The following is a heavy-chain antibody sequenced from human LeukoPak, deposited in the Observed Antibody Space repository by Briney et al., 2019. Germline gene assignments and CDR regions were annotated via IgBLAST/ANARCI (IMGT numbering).Heavy chain of an antibody. V-gene: IGHV3-23*01. D-gene: IGHD5-18*01. CDR3: AKGLTWIQIYFDY. Sequence: GGSLRLSCAASGFTFSSYAMSWVRQAPGKGLEWVTAISGSGGSTYYADSVKGRFTISRDNSKNTLYLQMNSLRAEDTAVYYCAKGLTWIQIYFDYWGQGTLVTVSS. CDR1: GFTFSSYA. CDR2: ISGSGGST. J-gene: IGHJ4*02.